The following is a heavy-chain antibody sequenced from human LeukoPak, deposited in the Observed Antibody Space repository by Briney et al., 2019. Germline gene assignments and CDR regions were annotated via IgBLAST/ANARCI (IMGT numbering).Heavy chain of an antibody. D-gene: IGHD3-3*01. CDR1: GFTFSSYW. CDR2: INSDGSST. J-gene: IGHJ4*02. V-gene: IGHV3-74*01. CDR3: ATNRITIFGVVTDY. Sequence: GGSLRLSCAASGFTFSSYWMHWVRQAPGKGLLWVSRINSDGSSTSYADSVKGRFTISRDNAKNTLYLQMNSLRAEDTAVYYCATNRITIFGVVTDYWGQGTLVTVSS.